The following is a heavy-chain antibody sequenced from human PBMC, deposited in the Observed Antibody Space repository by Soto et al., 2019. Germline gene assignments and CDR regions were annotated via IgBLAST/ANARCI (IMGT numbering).Heavy chain of an antibody. J-gene: IGHJ5*02. V-gene: IGHV1-46*01. CDR3: ARGAMKNQLLNWFDP. CDR1: GYTFTSYY. CDR2: INPSGGST. D-gene: IGHD2-2*01. Sequence: EASVKVSCKASGYTFTSYYMHWVRQAPGQGLEWMGIINPSGGSTSYAQKFQGRVTMTRDTSTSTVYMELSSLRSEDTAVYYCARGAMKNQLLNWFDPWGQGTLVTVSS.